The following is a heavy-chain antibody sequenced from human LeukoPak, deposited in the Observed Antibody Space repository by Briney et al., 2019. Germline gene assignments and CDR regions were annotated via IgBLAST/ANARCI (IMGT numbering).Heavy chain of an antibody. D-gene: IGHD4-17*01. J-gene: IGHJ5*02. CDR1: GYTFTSNY. Sequence: ASVKVSCKAFGYTFTSNYMHWVRQAPGQGPEWMGVISPSGGSTTYAQKFQGRVTLTRDISTSTDYLELSSLRSEDTAVYYCARGDGDYGWFDPWGQGTLVTVSS. V-gene: IGHV1-46*01. CDR3: ARGDGDYGWFDP. CDR2: ISPSGGST.